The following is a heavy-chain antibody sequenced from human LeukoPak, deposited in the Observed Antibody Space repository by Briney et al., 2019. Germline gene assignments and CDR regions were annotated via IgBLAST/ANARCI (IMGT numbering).Heavy chain of an antibody. CDR1: GYSFTGYN. Sequence: ASVKVSCKASGYSFTGYNMHWVRQAPGQGLEWMGWINPNSGGTNYAQKFQGRVTMTRDTSISTAYMELSRLRSDDTAVYYCARGGQVATTYNWFDPWGQGTLVTVSS. CDR2: INPNSGGT. V-gene: IGHV1-2*02. D-gene: IGHD5-12*01. CDR3: ARGGQVATTYNWFDP. J-gene: IGHJ5*02.